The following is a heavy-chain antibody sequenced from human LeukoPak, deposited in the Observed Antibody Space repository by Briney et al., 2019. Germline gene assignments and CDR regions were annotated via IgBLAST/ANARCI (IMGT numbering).Heavy chain of an antibody. D-gene: IGHD2-2*01. Sequence: PGGSLRLSCAASGFTFSNAWMSWVRQAPGKGLEWVGRIKSKTDGGTTDYAAPVKGGFTISRDDSKNTLYLQMNSLKTEDTAVYYCTTGYCSSTSCYVHPLWGQGTLVTVSS. CDR1: GFTFSNAW. V-gene: IGHV3-15*01. CDR3: TTGYCSSTSCYVHPL. J-gene: IGHJ4*02. CDR2: IKSKTDGGTT.